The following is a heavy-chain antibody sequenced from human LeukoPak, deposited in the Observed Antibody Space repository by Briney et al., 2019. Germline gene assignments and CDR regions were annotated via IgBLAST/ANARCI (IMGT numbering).Heavy chain of an antibody. CDR3: ARGSSGGILRFLEWLMGDYGMDV. D-gene: IGHD3-3*01. CDR1: GYTFTSYG. CDR2: ISAYNGNT. V-gene: IGHV1-18*01. Sequence: APVKVSCKASGYTFTSYGISWVRQAPGQGLEWMGWISAYNGNTNYAQKLQGRVTMTTDTSTSTAYMELRSLRSDDTAVYYCARGSSGGILRFLEWLMGDYGMDVWGQGTTVTVSS. J-gene: IGHJ6*02.